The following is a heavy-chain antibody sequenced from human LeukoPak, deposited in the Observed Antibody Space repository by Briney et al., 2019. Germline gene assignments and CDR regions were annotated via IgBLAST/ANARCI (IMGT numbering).Heavy chain of an antibody. J-gene: IGHJ6*02. V-gene: IGHV3-30-3*01. CDR1: GFTFSSYA. D-gene: IGHD2-2*01. CDR2: ISYDGSNK. CDR3: ARVGYCSSASCSYYSYSGMDV. Sequence: GGSLRLSCAASGFTFSSYAMHWVRQAPGKGLEGVAVISYDGSNKYYAASAKGRFTISRDNSKTTLYRHMNSLTPEDTAVYYCARVGYCSSASCSYYSYSGMDVWGQGTTVTVSS.